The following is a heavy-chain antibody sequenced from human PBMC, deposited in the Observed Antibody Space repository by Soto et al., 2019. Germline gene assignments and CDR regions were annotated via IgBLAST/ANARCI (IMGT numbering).Heavy chain of an antibody. Sequence: QLQLQESGPGLVKPSETLSLTCTVSGGSISSSSYYWGWIRQPPGKGLVWIGRIYYSGSTYYNPSLKRRATICVDTSMILFSLKLSSVTAAAAAVYCCVRARTTVVESNIDYWGQGTLVTVSS. CDR1: GGSISSSSYY. D-gene: IGHD4-17*01. CDR2: IYYSGST. CDR3: VRARTTVVESNIDY. J-gene: IGHJ4*02. V-gene: IGHV4-39*01.